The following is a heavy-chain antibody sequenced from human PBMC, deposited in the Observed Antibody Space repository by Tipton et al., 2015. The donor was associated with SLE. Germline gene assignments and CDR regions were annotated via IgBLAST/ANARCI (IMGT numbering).Heavy chain of an antibody. Sequence: TLSLTCTVSGGSISSTYYWGWIRQPPGKGLEWIGEINHSGSTNYNPSLKSRVTISVDTSKNQFSLKLSSVTAADTAVYYCARASASYSYGHDAFDIWGQGTMVTVSS. V-gene: IGHV4-34*01. D-gene: IGHD5-18*01. CDR1: GGSISSTYY. J-gene: IGHJ3*02. CDR3: ARASASYSYGHDAFDI. CDR2: INHSGST.